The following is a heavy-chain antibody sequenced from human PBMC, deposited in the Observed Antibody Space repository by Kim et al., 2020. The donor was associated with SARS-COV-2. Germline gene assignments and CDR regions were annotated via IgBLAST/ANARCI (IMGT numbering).Heavy chain of an antibody. D-gene: IGHD2-2*01. CDR2: IYYSGST. CDR1: GGSISSGGYY. V-gene: IGHV4-31*03. CDR3: ARGYIVVVPAAIGRMGWGWFDP. Sequence: SETLSLTCTVSGGSISSGGYYWSWIRQHPGKGLEWIGYIYYSGSTYYNPSLKSRVTISVDTSKNQFSLKLSSVTAADTAVYYCARGYIVVVPAAIGRMGWGWFDPWGQGTLVTVSS. J-gene: IGHJ5*02.